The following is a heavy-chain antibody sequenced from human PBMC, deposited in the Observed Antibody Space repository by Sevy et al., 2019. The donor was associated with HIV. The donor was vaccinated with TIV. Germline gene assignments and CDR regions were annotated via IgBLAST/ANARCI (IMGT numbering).Heavy chain of an antibody. CDR3: ARDLTPYSSSWVGGMDV. Sequence: SETLSLTCTVSGGSISSGGYYWSWIRQHPGKGLGWIGYIYYSGSTYYNPSLKSRVTISVDTSKNQFSLKLSSVTAADTAVYYCARDLTPYSSSWVGGMDVWGQGTTVTVSS. CDR1: GGSISSGGYY. CDR2: IYYSGST. V-gene: IGHV4-31*03. J-gene: IGHJ6*02. D-gene: IGHD6-13*01.